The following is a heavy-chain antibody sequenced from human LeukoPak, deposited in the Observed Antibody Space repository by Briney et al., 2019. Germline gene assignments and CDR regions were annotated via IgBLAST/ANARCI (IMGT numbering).Heavy chain of an antibody. CDR1: GGRVSSNSAA. J-gene: IGHJ4*02. D-gene: IGHD3-10*01. CDR2: TYYRSKWYN. V-gene: IGHV6-1*01. Sequence: SQTLSLTCDISGGRVSSNSAAWNCIRQSPSRGLEWLGRTYYRSKWYNDFAASVKGRITVNADTSKNQLSLHLNSVTPEDTAVYYCAASACGSGSASFDYWGQGTPVTVSS. CDR3: AASACGSGSASFDY.